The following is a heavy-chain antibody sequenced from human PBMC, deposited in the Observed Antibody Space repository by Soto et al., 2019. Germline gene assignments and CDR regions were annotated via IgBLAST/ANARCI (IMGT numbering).Heavy chain of an antibody. V-gene: IGHV4-30-2*01. CDR1: GGSINSCYYS. J-gene: IGHJ5*02. D-gene: IGHD3-22*01. CDR3: ARGINYYDSSGDSWLDP. Sequence: SDTLSLTCTVSGGSINSCYYSWTWIRQPPGKGLEWIGYIYHTGTTYYNMSLKSRVTISVDRSKNQFSLKLSSVTAADTAVYYCARGINYYDSSGDSWLDPWGQGTLVTVSS. CDR2: IYHTGTT.